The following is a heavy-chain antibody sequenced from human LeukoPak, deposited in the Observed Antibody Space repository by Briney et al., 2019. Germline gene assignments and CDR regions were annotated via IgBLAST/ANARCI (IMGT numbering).Heavy chain of an antibody. CDR3: ARGYCSSTSCYLTRSAFDI. J-gene: IGHJ3*02. D-gene: IGHD2-2*01. V-gene: IGHV1-8*01. CDR1: GYTFTSYD. Sequence: GASVKVSCKASGYTFTSYDINWVRQATGQGLEWMGWMNPNSGNTGYAQKFQGRVTMTRNTSISTAYMELSSLRSEDTAVYYCARGYCSSTSCYLTRSAFDIWGQGTVVTVSS. CDR2: MNPNSGNT.